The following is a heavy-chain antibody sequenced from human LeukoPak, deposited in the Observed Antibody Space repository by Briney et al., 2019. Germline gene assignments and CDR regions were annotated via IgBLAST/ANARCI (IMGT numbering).Heavy chain of an antibody. CDR3: AKGTGNYVRWFDP. D-gene: IGHD3-16*01. CDR2: ITGSGGST. J-gene: IGHJ5*02. Sequence: GGSLRLSCAASGFPFSDYSMNWVRQAPGKGLEWVSTITGSGGSTYYADSVKGRFTISRDNSKNTLYLQINSLRAEDTAVYYCAKGTGNYVRWFDPWGQGTLVTVSS. V-gene: IGHV3-23*01. CDR1: GFPFSDYS.